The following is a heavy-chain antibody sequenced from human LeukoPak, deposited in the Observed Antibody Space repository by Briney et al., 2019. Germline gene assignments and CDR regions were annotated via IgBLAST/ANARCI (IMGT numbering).Heavy chain of an antibody. CDR1: GGSISSHY. V-gene: IGHV4-59*11. J-gene: IGHJ4*02. CDR3: ARGDPGGGSSWYISFSYFDY. CDR2: IYYSGST. D-gene: IGHD6-13*01. Sequence: SETLSLTCTVSGGSISSHYWSWIRQPPGKGLEWIGYIYYSGSTNHNPSLKSRVTISVDTSKNQFSLKLSSVTAADTAVYYCARGDPGGGSSWYISFSYFDYWGQGTLVTVSS.